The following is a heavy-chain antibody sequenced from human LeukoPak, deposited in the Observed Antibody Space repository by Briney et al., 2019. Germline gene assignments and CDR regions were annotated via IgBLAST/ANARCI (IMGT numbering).Heavy chain of an antibody. Sequence: SETLSLTCAVYGGSFSGYYWSWIRQPPGKGLEWIGEINHSGSTNYNPSLKSRVTISVDTSKNQFSLKLSSVTAADTAVYYCARNGGGYYDSSGYYPHWGQGTLVTVSS. CDR1: GGSFSGYY. CDR3: ARNGGGYYDSSGYYPH. J-gene: IGHJ4*02. CDR2: INHSGST. V-gene: IGHV4-34*01. D-gene: IGHD3-22*01.